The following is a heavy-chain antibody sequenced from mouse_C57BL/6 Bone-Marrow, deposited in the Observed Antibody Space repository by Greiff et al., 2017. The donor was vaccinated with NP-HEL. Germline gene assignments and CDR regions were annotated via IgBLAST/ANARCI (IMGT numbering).Heavy chain of an antibody. D-gene: IGHD2-5*01. Sequence: EVQLQQSGAELVRPGASVKLSCTASGFNINDDYMHWVKQRPEQGLEWIGWIDPENGDTEYASKFQGKATITADTSSNTAYLQLSSLTSEDTAVYYCTTYYSNYGDWGQGTTLTVSS. V-gene: IGHV14-4*01. J-gene: IGHJ2*01. CDR3: TTYYSNYGD. CDR2: IDPENGDT. CDR1: GFNINDDY.